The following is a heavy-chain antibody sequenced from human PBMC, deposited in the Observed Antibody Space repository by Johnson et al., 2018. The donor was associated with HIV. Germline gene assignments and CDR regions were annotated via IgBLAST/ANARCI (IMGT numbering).Heavy chain of an antibody. CDR2: IYNDGSRT. CDR1: GFAFRTYW. J-gene: IGHJ3*02. D-gene: IGHD3-10*01. Sequence: VQLVESGGGLVQPGGSLRLSCAASGFAFRTYWMVWVRQVPGKRPVWVARIYNDGSRTTYADSVRGRLPLSSDNSKNPLYLQMNSLRAEDTAVYYCARDRYYYGSGSRDAFDIWGQGTMVTVSS. V-gene: IGHV3-74*03. CDR3: ARDRYYYGSGSRDAFDI.